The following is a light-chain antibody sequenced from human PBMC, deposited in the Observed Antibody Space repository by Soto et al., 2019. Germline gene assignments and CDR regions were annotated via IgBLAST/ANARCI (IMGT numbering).Light chain of an antibody. J-gene: IGKJ4*01. V-gene: IGKV3-20*01. CDR2: GAS. Sequence: EIVLTQSPCALSLYPGERATLSCRASQSVSSSYLAWYQQKPGQAPRLLIYGASSRATGIPDRFSGSGSGTDFTLTISRLEPEDFAVYYCQQYGSSPALTFGGGTKVDIK. CDR1: QSVSSSY. CDR3: QQYGSSPALT.